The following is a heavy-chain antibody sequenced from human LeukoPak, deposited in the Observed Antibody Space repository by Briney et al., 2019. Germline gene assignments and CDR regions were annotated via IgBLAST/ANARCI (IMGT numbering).Heavy chain of an antibody. CDR1: GGSISSYF. CDR3: ARSRGYSYGNYYYYYYMDV. Sequence: SETLSLTCTVSGGSISSYFWSWIRQPPGKGLEWIGYIYYSGSTNYNPSLKSRVTISVDTSKNQFSLKLSSVTAADTAVYYCARSRGYSYGNYYYYYYMDVWGKGTTVTVSS. D-gene: IGHD5-18*01. J-gene: IGHJ6*03. CDR2: IYYSGST. V-gene: IGHV4-59*01.